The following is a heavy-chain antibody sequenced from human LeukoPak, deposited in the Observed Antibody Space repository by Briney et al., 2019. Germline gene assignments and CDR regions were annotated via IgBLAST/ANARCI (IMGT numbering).Heavy chain of an antibody. CDR3: ARGGSGWT. Sequence: GRSLRLSCAASGFTFSSYGMHWVRQAPGKGLEWVAFIRYDGSNKYYADSVKGRFTISRDNAKNSLYLQMNSLRAEDTAVYYCARGGSGWTWGQGTLVTVSS. CDR2: IRYDGSNK. J-gene: IGHJ5*02. CDR1: GFTFSSYG. D-gene: IGHD6-19*01. V-gene: IGHV3-33*01.